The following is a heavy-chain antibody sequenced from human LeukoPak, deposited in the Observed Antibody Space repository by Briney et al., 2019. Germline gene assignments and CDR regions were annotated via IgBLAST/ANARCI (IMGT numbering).Heavy chain of an antibody. CDR1: GLAFTVHY. J-gene: IGHJ4*02. V-gene: IGHV1-8*02. D-gene: IGHD6-6*01. CDR2: INPNRGNT. CDR3: ARGRLLYSSSSEGDY. Sequence: ASVKVSCTVTGLAFTVHYMHWVGQAPGPGIEWMGRINPNRGNTIYAQKFHCKVTMTRNTSISTAYMELSSLRSADTAVYYCARGRLLYSSSSEGDYWGQGTLVTVSS.